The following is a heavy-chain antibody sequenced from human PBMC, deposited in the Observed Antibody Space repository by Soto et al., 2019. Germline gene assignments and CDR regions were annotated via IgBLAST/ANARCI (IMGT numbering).Heavy chain of an antibody. J-gene: IGHJ6*02. V-gene: IGHV4-31*03. CDR3: ARAVGAYGDYYGMDV. CDR1: GGSISSGGYY. D-gene: IGHD4-17*01. CDR2: IYYSGST. Sequence: QVQLQESGPGLVKPSQTLSLTCTVSGGSISSGGYYWSWLRQHPGKGLEWIGYIYYSGSTYYNPSLKSRVTISVDTSKNRFSLKLSSVTAADTAVYYCARAVGAYGDYYGMDVWGQGTTVTVSS.